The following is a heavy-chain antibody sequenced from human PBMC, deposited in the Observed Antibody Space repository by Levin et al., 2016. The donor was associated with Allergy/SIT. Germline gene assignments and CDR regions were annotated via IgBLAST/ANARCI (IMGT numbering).Heavy chain of an antibody. CDR2: IIPILGIA. D-gene: IGHD6-19*01. J-gene: IGHJ4*02. V-gene: IGHV1-69*04. Sequence: SVKVSCKASGGTFSSYAISWVRQAPGQGLEWMGRIIPILGIANYAQKLQGRVTMTTDTSTSTAYMELRSLRSDDTAVYYCARVHIAVAEYYFDYWGQGTLVTVSS. CDR1: GGTFSSYA. CDR3: ARVHIAVAEYYFDY.